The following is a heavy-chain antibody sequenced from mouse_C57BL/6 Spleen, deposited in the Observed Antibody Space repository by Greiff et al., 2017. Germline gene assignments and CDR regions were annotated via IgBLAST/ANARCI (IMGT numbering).Heavy chain of an antibody. Sequence: VQLQQSGPGLVAPSQSLSITCTVSGFSLTSYGVSWVRQPPGKGLEWLGVIWGDGSTNYHSALISRLSISKDNSKSQVFLKLNSLQTDDTATYYCAKPHDGYYGAWFAYWGQGTLVTVSA. CDR2: IWGDGST. V-gene: IGHV2-3*01. D-gene: IGHD2-3*01. CDR1: GFSLTSYG. J-gene: IGHJ3*01. CDR3: AKPHDGYYGAWFAY.